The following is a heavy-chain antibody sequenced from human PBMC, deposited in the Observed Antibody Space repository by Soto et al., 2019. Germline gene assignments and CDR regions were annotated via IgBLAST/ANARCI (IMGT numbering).Heavy chain of an antibody. D-gene: IGHD1-1*01. CDR2: ISAYKGNT. J-gene: IGHJ6*02. V-gene: IGHV1-18*01. CDR1: CYTFTSYG. Sequence: GGPVKVSCKASCYTFTSYGIRWGRQAPGQGVEWMGWISAYKGNTKYAQRLQGRVTMTTDTSTSTAYMELRSLRSDDTAVYYCARGVMLDDYGMDVWGQGTTVTVSS. CDR3: ARGVMLDDYGMDV.